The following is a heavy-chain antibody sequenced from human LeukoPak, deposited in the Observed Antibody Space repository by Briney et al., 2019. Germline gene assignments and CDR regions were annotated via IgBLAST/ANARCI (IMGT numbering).Heavy chain of an antibody. V-gene: IGHV1-2*02. Sequence: ASVKVSCKASGYTFTSYGISWVRQAPGQGLEWMGWINPTSGGTNYAQKFQGRVTMTRDTSISTAYMDLSRLTSDDTAVFYCVRFSGSSNFDSWGQGTLVTVSS. J-gene: IGHJ4*02. CDR3: VRFSGSSNFDS. CDR1: GYTFTSYG. CDR2: INPTSGGT. D-gene: IGHD1-26*01.